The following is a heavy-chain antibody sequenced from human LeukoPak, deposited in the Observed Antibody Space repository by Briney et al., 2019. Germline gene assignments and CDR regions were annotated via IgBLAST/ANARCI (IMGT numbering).Heavy chain of an antibody. CDR3: ARKYGDYVRGNWFDP. D-gene: IGHD4-17*01. J-gene: IGHJ5*02. CDR1: GGSISSSNW. V-gene: IGHV4-4*02. CDR2: IYHSGST. Sequence: SGTLSLTCAVSGGSISSSNWWSWVRQPPGKGLEWIGEIYHSGSTNYNPSLKSRVTISVDKSKNQFSLKLSSVTAADTAVYYCARKYGDYVRGNWFDPWGQGTLVTVSS.